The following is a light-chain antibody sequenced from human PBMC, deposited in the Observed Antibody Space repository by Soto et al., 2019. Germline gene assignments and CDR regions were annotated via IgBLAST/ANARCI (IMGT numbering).Light chain of an antibody. J-gene: IGKJ1*01. CDR2: DAS. V-gene: IGKV1-5*01. CDR1: RTISSW. Sequence: DIQMTQSPSTLSGSVGDRVTITCRASRTISSWLAWYQQKPGKAPKLLIYDASSLQSGVPSRFSGSGSETEFTLTISSLQPDDFATYYCQHYYTYSWMFGQGTKVDIK. CDR3: QHYYTYSWM.